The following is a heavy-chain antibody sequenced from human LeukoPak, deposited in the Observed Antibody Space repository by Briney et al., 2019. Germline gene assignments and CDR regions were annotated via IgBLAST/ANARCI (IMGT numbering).Heavy chain of an antibody. Sequence: GGSLRLSCAASGFTFSSYSMNWVRQAPGKGLEWVSSISSSSSYIYYADSVKGRFTISRDNAKNSLYLQMNSLRAKDTAVYYCAREDRALNDAFDIWGQGTMVTVSS. CDR1: GFTFSSYS. CDR2: ISSSSSYI. J-gene: IGHJ3*02. V-gene: IGHV3-21*01. CDR3: AREDRALNDAFDI.